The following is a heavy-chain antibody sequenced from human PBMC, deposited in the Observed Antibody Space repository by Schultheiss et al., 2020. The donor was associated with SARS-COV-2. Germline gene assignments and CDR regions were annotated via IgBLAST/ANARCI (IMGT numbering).Heavy chain of an antibody. CDR1: GGSISSSSYY. CDR2: IYYSGST. V-gene: IGHV4-39*07. J-gene: IGHJ6*02. Sequence: SETLSLTCTVSGGSISSSSYYWGWIRQPPGKGLEWIGSIYYSGSTNYNPSLKSRVTISVDTSKNQFSLKLSSVTAADTAVYYCARGGHYYGSGSYYNPYYYGMDVWGQGTTVTVSS. CDR3: ARGGHYYGSGSYYNPYYYGMDV. D-gene: IGHD3-10*01.